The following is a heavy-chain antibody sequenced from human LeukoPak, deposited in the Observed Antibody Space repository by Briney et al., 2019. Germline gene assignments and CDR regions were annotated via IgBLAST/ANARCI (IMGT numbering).Heavy chain of an antibody. J-gene: IGHJ5*02. V-gene: IGHV3-53*01. CDR1: GFTVNNNY. Sequence: GGSLRLSCAASGFTVNNNYMSWVRQAPGKGLKWVAVIYIGGGTYYAASVRGRFTISRDTSKNTLFLQMNSLRADDTAMYYCARGQGAWGQGTLVTVSS. CDR2: IYIGGGT. CDR3: ARGQGA.